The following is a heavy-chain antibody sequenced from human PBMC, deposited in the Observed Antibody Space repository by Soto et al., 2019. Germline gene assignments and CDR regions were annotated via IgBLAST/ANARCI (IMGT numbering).Heavy chain of an antibody. V-gene: IGHV3-21*01. CDR2: ISSSSSHI. J-gene: IGHJ4*02. CDR1: GFTFSSYS. CDR3: ATRYCTSTNCYSFDY. D-gene: IGHD2-2*01. Sequence: PGGSLRLSCAASGFTFSSYSMNWVRQAPGKGLEWVSSISSSSSHIFYADSVKGRLTISRDNAKNSLYLQMSSLRAEDTAVYYCATRYCTSTNCYSFDYWGQGVLVTVS.